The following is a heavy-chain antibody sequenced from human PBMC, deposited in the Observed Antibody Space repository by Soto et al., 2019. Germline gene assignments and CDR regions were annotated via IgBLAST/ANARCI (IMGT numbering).Heavy chain of an antibody. J-gene: IGHJ4*02. D-gene: IGHD3-22*01. Sequence: TLSLTCTASAGSITNSGFYWVWVRQLPGKGLEWIGYIYYSGSAYYNPSLRSRVSISIDTFQHRFSLNLTSVTAADTAMYYCARGEFGYFDSWGQGKLVTVSS. V-gene: IGHV4-31*03. CDR3: ARGEFGYFDS. CDR1: AGSITNSGFY. CDR2: IYYSGSA.